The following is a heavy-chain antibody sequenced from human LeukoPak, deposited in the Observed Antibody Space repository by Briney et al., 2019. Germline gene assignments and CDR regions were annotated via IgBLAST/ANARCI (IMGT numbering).Heavy chain of an antibody. CDR1: AYSFTAYY. V-gene: IGHV1-2*02. CDR2: ISPKTGGT. J-gene: IGHJ4*02. CDR3: ARGDIDF. Sequence: ASVKVSCKTSAYSFTAYYIHWVRQAPGQGLEWMGWISPKTGGTNYAQNFQGRVTMTRDTSINTVYMDLSGLRSDDTAVYYCARGDIDFWGQGTLVTVSS. D-gene: IGHD2-15*01.